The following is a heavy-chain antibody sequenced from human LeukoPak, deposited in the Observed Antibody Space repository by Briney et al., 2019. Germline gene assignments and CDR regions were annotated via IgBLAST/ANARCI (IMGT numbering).Heavy chain of an antibody. V-gene: IGHV3-11*04. CDR1: RFIFSDHY. J-gene: IGHJ4*02. CDR2: ISKGSDTI. D-gene: IGHD1-26*01. Sequence: GGSLRLSCTASRFIFSDHYMHWIRQAPGKGLEWLSYISKGSDTIYYADSVKGRFTISRDNSKNSLYLQMTSLRVDDTAIYFCARDGEFTTHIDHWGQGALVTVSP. CDR3: ARDGEFTTHIDH.